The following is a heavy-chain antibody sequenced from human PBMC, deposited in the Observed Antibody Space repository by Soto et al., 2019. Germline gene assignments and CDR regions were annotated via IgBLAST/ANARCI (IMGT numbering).Heavy chain of an antibody. J-gene: IGHJ6*02. D-gene: IGHD6-13*01. CDR3: ASHSSSWQHYYYGMDV. Sequence: GESLKISCKGSGYSFTSYWIGWVRQMPGKGLEWMGNIYPGDSDTRYSPSFQGQVTISADKSISTAYLQWSSLKASDTAMYYCASHSSSWQHYYYGMDVWGQGTTVTVSS. CDR2: IYPGDSDT. CDR1: GYSFTSYW. V-gene: IGHV5-51*01.